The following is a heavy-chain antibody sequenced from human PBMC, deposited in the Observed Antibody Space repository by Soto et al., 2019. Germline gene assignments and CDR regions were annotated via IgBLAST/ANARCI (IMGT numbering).Heavy chain of an antibody. Sequence: QLQLQESGPGLVKPSETLSLSCTVSGGSINYFYWGWIRQPPGKGLEWIANIYYSGSTYYNPSLQSRVTISVDTSKNQFSLNLTSVTAADTAVYYCVRRGSAHFDYWGQGTLVTVSS. D-gene: IGHD3-16*01. J-gene: IGHJ4*02. CDR2: IYYSGST. CDR3: VRRGSAHFDY. CDR1: GGSINYFY. V-gene: IGHV4-39*01.